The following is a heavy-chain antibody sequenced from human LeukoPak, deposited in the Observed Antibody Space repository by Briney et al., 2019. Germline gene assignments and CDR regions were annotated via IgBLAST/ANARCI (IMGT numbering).Heavy chain of an antibody. J-gene: IGHJ4*02. CDR2: IASDGSST. CDR1: GFTFSSYA. Sequence: GGSLRLSCAASGFTFSSYAMNWVRQAPGKGQVWVSRIASDGSSTTYADSVKGRFTISRDNSKNTLYLQMNSLRAEDTAVYYCAKGRFGGATRGFDYWGQGTLVTVSS. D-gene: IGHD3-16*01. CDR3: AKGRFGGATRGFDY. V-gene: IGHV3-23*01.